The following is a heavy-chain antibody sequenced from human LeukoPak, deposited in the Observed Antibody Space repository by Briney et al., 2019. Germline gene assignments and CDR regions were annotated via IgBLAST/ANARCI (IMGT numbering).Heavy chain of an antibody. J-gene: IGHJ4*02. CDR3: ARAAGDLDY. CDR2: MNPKSGNT. Sequence: ASVKVSCKASRYTFTSYDIKWVRQATGQGLEWVGWMNPKSGNTGSAQKFQGRVTMTRDTSISTAYMDLSSLRSEDTAIYYCARAAGDLDYWGQGTLVTVSS. CDR1: RYTFTSYD. V-gene: IGHV1-8*01.